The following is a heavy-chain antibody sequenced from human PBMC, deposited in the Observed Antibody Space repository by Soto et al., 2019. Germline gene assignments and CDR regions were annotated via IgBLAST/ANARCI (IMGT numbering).Heavy chain of an antibody. CDR2: IKEDGSEK. Sequence: GGSLRLSCAASGLTFSSYWMNWVRQAPGKGLEWVANIKEDGSEKYYVDSVKGRFTISRDNVKNSPFLQMNSLRAEDTAVYNCVSGHDMEVWGKGTTVTVS. CDR1: GLTFSSYW. CDR3: VSGHDMEV. V-gene: IGHV3-7*01. J-gene: IGHJ6*04.